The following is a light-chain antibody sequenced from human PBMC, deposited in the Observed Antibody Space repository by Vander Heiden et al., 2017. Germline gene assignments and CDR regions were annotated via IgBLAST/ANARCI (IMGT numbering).Light chain of an antibody. CDR2: KAS. V-gene: IGKV1-5*03. CDR3: QQYNSYPGT. J-gene: IGKJ1*01. CDR1: QSIRSW. Sequence: DIQMTQSPSTLSASVGDRVTITCRASQSIRSWLAWYQQKPGKAPKLLIYKASSLESGVPSRVSGSGSGTEFTLTISSLQPDDFATYYCQQYNSYPGTFGQGTKVEIK.